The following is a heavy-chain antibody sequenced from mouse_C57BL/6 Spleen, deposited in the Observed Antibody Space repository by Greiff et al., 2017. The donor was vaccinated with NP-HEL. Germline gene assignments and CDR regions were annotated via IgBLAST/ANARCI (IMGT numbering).Heavy chain of an antibody. CDR3: ARGGTTVVAPAVD. Sequence: DVQLQESGPGLVKPSQSLSLTCSVTGYSITSGYYWNWIRQFPGNKLEWMGYISYDGSNNYNPSLKNRISITRDTSKNQFFLKLNSVTTEDTATYYCARGGTTVVAPAVDWGTGTTVTVSS. V-gene: IGHV3-6*01. CDR2: ISYDGSN. J-gene: IGHJ1*03. D-gene: IGHD1-1*01. CDR1: GYSITSGYY.